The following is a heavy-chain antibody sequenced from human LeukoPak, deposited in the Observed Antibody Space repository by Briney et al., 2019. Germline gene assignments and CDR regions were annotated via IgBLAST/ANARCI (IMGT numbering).Heavy chain of an antibody. CDR1: GFRVTNDY. CDR3: AKDPGSGWYVDY. CDR2: IRYDGSNK. J-gene: IGHJ4*02. V-gene: IGHV3-30*02. Sequence: GGSLRLSCAVSGFRVTNDYMHWVRQAPGKGLEWVAFIRYDGSNKYYADSVKGRFTISRDNSKNTLYLQMNSLRAEDTAVYYCAKDPGSGWYVDYWGQGTLVTVSS. D-gene: IGHD6-19*01.